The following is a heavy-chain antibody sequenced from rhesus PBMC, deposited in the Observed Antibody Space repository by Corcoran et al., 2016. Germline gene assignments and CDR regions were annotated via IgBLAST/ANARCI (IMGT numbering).Heavy chain of an antibody. CDR3: ARVGVLGIGGLDS. CDR1: GGPISSGYG. J-gene: IGHJ6*01. Sequence: QLQLQESGPGLVKPSETLSLTCAVSGGPISSGYGWRWIRQPPGKGLEWIGNIFGSIGSTYYNSSLKSRVTISTDTSKNQFSLKLSSVTAADTAVYYCARVGVLGIGGLDSWGQGVVVTVSS. CDR2: IFGSIGST. D-gene: IGHD5-42*01. V-gene: IGHV4S7*01.